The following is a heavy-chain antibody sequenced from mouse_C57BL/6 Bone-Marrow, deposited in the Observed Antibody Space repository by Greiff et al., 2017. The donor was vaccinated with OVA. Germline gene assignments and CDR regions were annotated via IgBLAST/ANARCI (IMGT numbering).Heavy chain of an antibody. J-gene: IGHJ2*01. CDR3: TIPDY. V-gene: IGHV1-15*01. Sequence: LVESGAELVRPGASVTLSCKASGYTFTDYEMHWVKQTPVHGLEWIGAIDPETGGTAYNQKFKGKAILTADKSSSTAYMELRSLTSEDSAVYYCTIPDYWGQGTTLTVSS. CDR2: IDPETGGT. CDR1: GYTFTDYE.